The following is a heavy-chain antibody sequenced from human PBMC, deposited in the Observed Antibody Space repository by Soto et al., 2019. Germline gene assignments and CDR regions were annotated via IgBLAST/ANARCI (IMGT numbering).Heavy chain of an antibody. Sequence: GGSLRLSCAASGFTFSSYAMSWVRQAPGKGLEWVSAISGSGGSTYYADSVKGRFTISRDNSKNTLYLQMNSLRAEDTAVYYCANTPGDLQRFYYYGMDVWGQGTTVTVSS. J-gene: IGHJ6*02. CDR3: ANTPGDLQRFYYYGMDV. D-gene: IGHD7-27*01. CDR1: GFTFSSYA. V-gene: IGHV3-23*01. CDR2: ISGSGGST.